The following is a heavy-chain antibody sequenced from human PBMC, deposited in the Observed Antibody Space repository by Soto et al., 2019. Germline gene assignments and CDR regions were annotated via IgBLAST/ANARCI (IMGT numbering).Heavy chain of an antibody. Sequence: EVQVLDSGGDLVQSGGSLRLSCAASGFTFSNYAMSWVRQAPGMGLEWVSSISGGGGSTYYADSVKGRFTISRDNSKXXXXXXXXXXXXXXXXXXXXXXXXXXXSGTKDYWGQGTLVTVSS. D-gene: IGHD3-10*01. CDR2: ISGGGGST. CDR3: XXXXXXXSGTKDY. CDR1: GFTFSNYA. J-gene: IGHJ4*02. V-gene: IGHV3-23*01.